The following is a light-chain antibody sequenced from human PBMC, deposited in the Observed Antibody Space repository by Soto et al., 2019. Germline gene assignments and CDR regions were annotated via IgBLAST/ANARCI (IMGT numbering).Light chain of an antibody. Sequence: DIQMTQSPASLSSSVGDRVTITCRASQSISTFLNWYQQKRGKAPKLLIYAASTLQSGVPSGFSGSGSWTDFALTISSLQPEDFATYFCQQSYTTPQSWTFGQGTKVEIK. CDR1: QSISTF. CDR2: AAS. J-gene: IGKJ1*01. V-gene: IGKV1-39*01. CDR3: QQSYTTPQSWT.